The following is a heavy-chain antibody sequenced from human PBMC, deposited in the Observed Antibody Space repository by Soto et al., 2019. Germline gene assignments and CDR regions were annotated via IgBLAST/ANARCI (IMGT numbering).Heavy chain of an antibody. J-gene: IGHJ5*02. Sequence: SETLSLTCTVSGGSISSGGYYWTWIGQHPGKGLEWIGYIYYSGSTYYNPSLKSRVTISVDTSKNQFSLNLRSVTAADTAVYYCARAGHSSSSEGANWFDPWGQGTLVTVSS. CDR1: GGSISSGGYY. V-gene: IGHV4-31*03. CDR2: IYYSGST. CDR3: ARAGHSSSSEGANWFDP. D-gene: IGHD6-6*01.